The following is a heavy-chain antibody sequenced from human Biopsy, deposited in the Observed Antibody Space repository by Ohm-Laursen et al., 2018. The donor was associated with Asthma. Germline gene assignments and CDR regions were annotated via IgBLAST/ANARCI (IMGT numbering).Heavy chain of an antibody. Sequence: TLSLTCTVAGGSISSGAYYWSWVRQPPGKGLAWIGYIYYIGSTYYNPSLKSRVAISLDTSKNQFSLKLSSVTAADTAVYFCASRGGVRRYFDYWGQGTLVTVSS. CDR2: IYYIGST. CDR3: ASRGGVRRYFDY. CDR1: GGSISSGAYY. V-gene: IGHV4-30-4*01. J-gene: IGHJ4*02. D-gene: IGHD3-16*01.